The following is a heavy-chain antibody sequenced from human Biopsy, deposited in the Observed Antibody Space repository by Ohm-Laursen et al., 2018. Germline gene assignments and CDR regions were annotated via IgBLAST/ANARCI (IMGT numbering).Heavy chain of an antibody. CDR1: GGSIRSDY. J-gene: IGHJ3*01. Sequence: SETLSLTCTVSGGSIRSDYWSWIRQSPRKGLEWIGHISGRGATNYNPSLRGRVTMSVDTSKNQFSLKLSSVTAADTAIFFCARLYRLDDYWNDDPPDAFDVWGQGTTVTVSS. D-gene: IGHD1-1*01. CDR2: ISGRGAT. V-gene: IGHV4-59*01. CDR3: ARLYRLDDYWNDDPPDAFDV.